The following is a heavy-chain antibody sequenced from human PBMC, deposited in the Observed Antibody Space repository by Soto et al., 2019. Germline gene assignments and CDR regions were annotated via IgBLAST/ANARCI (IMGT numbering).Heavy chain of an antibody. D-gene: IGHD1-1*01. CDR3: ARDRLAVSVTGGGFDS. CDR1: GYTFSNFG. J-gene: IGHJ4*02. CDR2: ISPYNGNT. Sequence: QVQLVQSGGEVKKPGASVKVSCKASGYTFSNFGLSWVRLAPGQGLELMGWISPYNGNTNYAQKLQGRLTMTTDTSTSTAYMELRSLRSDDTAVYYCARDRLAVSVTGGGFDSWGQGTLVTVSS. V-gene: IGHV1-18*01.